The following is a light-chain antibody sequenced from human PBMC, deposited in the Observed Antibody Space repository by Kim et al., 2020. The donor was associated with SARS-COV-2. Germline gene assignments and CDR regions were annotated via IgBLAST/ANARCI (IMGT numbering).Light chain of an antibody. Sequence: STGDRVSITCRATQGISTSLAWYQQNPGKAPKLLIYAASTLQSGVPSRFSGSGSGSDFTLTISCLQSEDFATYYCQQYYTYPRTFGLGTKVDIK. CDR3: QQYYTYPRT. J-gene: IGKJ1*01. CDR2: AAS. CDR1: QGISTS. V-gene: IGKV1-8*01.